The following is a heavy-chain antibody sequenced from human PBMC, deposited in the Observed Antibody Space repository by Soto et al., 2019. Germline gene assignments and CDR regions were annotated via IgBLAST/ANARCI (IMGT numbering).Heavy chain of an antibody. V-gene: IGHV3-23*01. J-gene: IGHJ4*02. CDR1: GFTFAGYA. Sequence: GGSLRLSCAASGFTFAGYAMSWVRQAPGKGLEWVSAIYDAGTIYYADSVKGRFTISRDNSKNTLYLQMDSLRAEDTAVYYCARRHYDDSGRRRPTWGFDYWGQGTLVTVSS. CDR3: ARRHYDDSGRRRPTWGFDY. D-gene: IGHD3-22*01. CDR2: IYDAGTI.